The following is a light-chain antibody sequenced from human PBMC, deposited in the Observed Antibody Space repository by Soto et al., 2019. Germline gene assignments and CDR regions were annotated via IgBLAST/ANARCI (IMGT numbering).Light chain of an antibody. V-gene: IGLV2-14*01. J-gene: IGLJ1*01. CDR1: SSDIGNYNY. CDR2: EVS. CDR3: SSYTSSSTLNYV. Sequence: QSVLTQPASVSGSPGQSITISCTGTSSDIGNYNYVSWYQQHPGKAPKLMIYEVSNRPSGVSNRFSGSKSGNTASLTISGLQAEDEADYYCSSYTSSSTLNYVFGTETKVTVL.